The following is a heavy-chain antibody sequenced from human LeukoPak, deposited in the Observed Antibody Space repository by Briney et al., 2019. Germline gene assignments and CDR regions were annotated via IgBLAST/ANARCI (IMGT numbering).Heavy chain of an antibody. V-gene: IGHV4-30-2*01. Sequence: SETLSLTCTVSGGSIGSTDYSWNWIRQPPGKGLEWIGHIYHSGNTYSNPSLRSRVTISVDRSKNQFALSLSSVTAADTAVYYCARGSNSGRNFDSWGQGTLVTVSS. CDR2: IYHSGNT. CDR1: GGSIGSTDYS. D-gene: IGHD5-12*01. CDR3: ARGSNSGRNFDS. J-gene: IGHJ4*02.